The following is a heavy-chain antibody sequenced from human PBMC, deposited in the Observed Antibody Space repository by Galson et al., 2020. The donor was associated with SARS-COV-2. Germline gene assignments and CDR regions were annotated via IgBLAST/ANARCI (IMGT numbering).Heavy chain of an antibody. CDR3: AKDRSSDYGDASFDY. V-gene: IGHV3-30*18. CDR1: GFIFRNYG. Sequence: GESLKISCAASGFIFRNYGMNWVRQAPGKGLEWVSFISYDEKNKYYADSVKGRFTTSRDNSKNTLYLQMNSLRTEDSAMYYCAKDRSSDYGDASFDYWGQGTLVTVSS. J-gene: IGHJ4*02. CDR2: ISYDEKNK. D-gene: IGHD4-17*01.